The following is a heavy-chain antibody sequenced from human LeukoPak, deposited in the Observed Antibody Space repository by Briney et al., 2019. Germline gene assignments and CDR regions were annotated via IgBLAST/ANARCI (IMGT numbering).Heavy chain of an antibody. CDR1: GYSFTSYW. V-gene: IGHV5-51*01. D-gene: IGHD3-9*01. CDR3: ARLGRYFDWLAEFDP. J-gene: IGHJ5*02. CDR2: IYPGDSDT. Sequence: GESLKISCKGSGYSFTSYWICWVRQMPGKGLGWMGIIYPGDSDTRYSPSFQGQVTISADKSISTAYLQWSSLKASDTAMYYCARLGRYFDWLAEFDPWGQGTLVTVSS.